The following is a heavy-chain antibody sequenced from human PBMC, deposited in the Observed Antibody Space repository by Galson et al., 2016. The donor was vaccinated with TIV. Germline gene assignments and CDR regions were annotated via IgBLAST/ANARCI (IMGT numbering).Heavy chain of an antibody. CDR2: MNPNSGNT. D-gene: IGHD4-17*01. CDR3: ARSGDYGDY. Sequence: SVKVYCKASGYTFTSYDINWVRQATGQGLEWMGWMNPNSGNTGYAQKFRGRVTMTRSTSVRTAYMELSSLRSEDTALYYCARSGDYGDYWGQGTLVTVSS. J-gene: IGHJ4*02. V-gene: IGHV1-8*02. CDR1: GYTFTSYD.